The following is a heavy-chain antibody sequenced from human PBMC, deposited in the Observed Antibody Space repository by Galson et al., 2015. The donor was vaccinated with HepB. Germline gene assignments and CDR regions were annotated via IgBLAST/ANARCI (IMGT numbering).Heavy chain of an antibody. J-gene: IGHJ3*02. CDR3: AGYCSRTSCYRGRFAFDI. D-gene: IGHD2-2*02. CDR1: GFTFSSHA. V-gene: IGHV3-23*01. CDR2: ISGSGAST. Sequence: SLRLSCAASGFTFSSHAMSWVRQAPGKSLEWVSAISGSGASTYYADSVKGRFTISKDNSKNTLYLQVNSLRAEDTAVYYCAGYCSRTSCYRGRFAFDIWGQGTMVTVSS.